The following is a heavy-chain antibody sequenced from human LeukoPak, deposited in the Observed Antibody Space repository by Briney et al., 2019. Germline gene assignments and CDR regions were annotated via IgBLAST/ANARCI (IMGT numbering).Heavy chain of an antibody. D-gene: IGHD4-23*01. CDR3: ARDENHYDGNSGQSDY. CDR1: GFTFDDYA. J-gene: IGHJ4*02. CDR2: ISGDGGST. Sequence: SGGSLRLSCAASGFTFDDYAIHWVRQAPGKGLEWVSLISGDGGSTYYADSVKGRFTISRDNAKNSLYLQMNSLRAEDTAVYYCARDENHYDGNSGQSDYWGQGTLVTVSS. V-gene: IGHV3-43*02.